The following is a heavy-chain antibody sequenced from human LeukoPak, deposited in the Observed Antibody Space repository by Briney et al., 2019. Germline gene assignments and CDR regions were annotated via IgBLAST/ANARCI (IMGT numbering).Heavy chain of an antibody. CDR3: ARCLGYSYGYGIDY. D-gene: IGHD5-18*01. J-gene: IGHJ4*02. CDR1: GFIFSSYA. CDR2: IWYDGSNK. Sequence: GGSLRLSCAASGFIFSSYAMHWVRQAPGKGPEWVAIIWYDGSNKYYAESVEGRFTISRDNSKNTLYLQMNSLRAEDTAVYSCARCLGYSYGYGIDYWGQGTLVIASS. V-gene: IGHV3-33*01.